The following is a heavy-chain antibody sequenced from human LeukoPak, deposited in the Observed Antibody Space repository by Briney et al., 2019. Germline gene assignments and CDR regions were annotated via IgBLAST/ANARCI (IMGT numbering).Heavy chain of an antibody. CDR2: ISGSGDNT. J-gene: IGHJ4*02. CDR3: AKDRSSSWYFDY. V-gene: IGHV3-23*01. D-gene: IGHD6-13*01. Sequence: GGSLRLSCAASGLTFSSYAMSWVRQAPGKGLEWVAAISGSGDNTYYADSVKGRFTISRDNSRNTLYLQMNSLRGEDTAVYYCAKDRSSSWYFDYWGQGTLVTVSS. CDR1: GLTFSSYA.